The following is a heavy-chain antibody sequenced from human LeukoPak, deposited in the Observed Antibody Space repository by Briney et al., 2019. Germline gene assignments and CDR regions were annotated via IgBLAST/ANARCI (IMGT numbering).Heavy chain of an antibody. CDR1: GYTFTGYY. J-gene: IGHJ3*02. Sequence: ASVKVSCKASGYTFTGYYMHWVRQAPGQGLEWVGRINPNSGGTNYAQKFQGRVTMTRDTSISTAYMELSRLRSDDTAVYYCAKFSSIAARGDAFDIWGQGTMVTVSS. V-gene: IGHV1-2*06. CDR3: AKFSSIAARGDAFDI. D-gene: IGHD6-6*01. CDR2: INPNSGGT.